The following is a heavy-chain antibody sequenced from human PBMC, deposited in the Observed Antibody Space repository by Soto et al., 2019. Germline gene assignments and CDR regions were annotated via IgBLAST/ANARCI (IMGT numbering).Heavy chain of an antibody. Sequence: SVKVSCKASGGTFSSYAVSWVRQAPGEGVEWMGGIIPIFGTANYAQKFQGRVTITADESTSTAYMELSSLRSEDTAVYYCARAYGDYGHYYYYYGMDVWGQGTTVTVSS. V-gene: IGHV1-69*13. J-gene: IGHJ6*02. D-gene: IGHD4-17*01. CDR3: ARAYGDYGHYYYYYGMDV. CDR2: IIPIFGTA. CDR1: GGTFSSYA.